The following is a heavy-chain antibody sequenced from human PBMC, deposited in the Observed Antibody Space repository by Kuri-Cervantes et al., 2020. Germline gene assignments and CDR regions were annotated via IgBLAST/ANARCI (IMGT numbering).Heavy chain of an antibody. CDR2: ISWNSGSI. CDR1: GFTFDDYA. CDR3: ARNHPYYYDSSGTFDY. Sequence: GGSLRLSCAASGFTFDDYAMHWVRQAPGKGLEWVSGISWNSGSIGYADSVKGRFTISRDNSKNTLYLQMNSMRAEDTAVYYCARNHPYYYDSSGTFDYWGQGTLVTVSS. V-gene: IGHV3-9*01. J-gene: IGHJ4*02. D-gene: IGHD3-22*01.